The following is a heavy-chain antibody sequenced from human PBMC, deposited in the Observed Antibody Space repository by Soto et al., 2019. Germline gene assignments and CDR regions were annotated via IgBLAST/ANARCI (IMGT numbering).Heavy chain of an antibody. D-gene: IGHD3-3*01. CDR1: GFTCSDYY. V-gene: IGHV3-11*06. Sequence: GGSLILSCASSGFTCSDYYMSLIRPAPGKGLEWVSYISSSSSYTNYADSVKGRFTISRDNAKNSLYLQMNSLRAEDTAVYYCARDRPWRGASDTIFGVVIIHPELVYGMDVWGQGTTVTVSS. CDR3: ARDRPWRGASDTIFGVVIIHPELVYGMDV. CDR2: ISSSSSYT. J-gene: IGHJ6*02.